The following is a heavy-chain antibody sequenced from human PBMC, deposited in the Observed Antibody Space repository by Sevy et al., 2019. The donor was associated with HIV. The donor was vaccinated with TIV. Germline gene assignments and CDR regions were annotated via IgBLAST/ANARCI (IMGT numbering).Heavy chain of an antibody. Sequence: SETLCLTCTVSGDSINTYYWSWIRQPPGKGLEWIGYVSHSGNTNYNPSLKSRVSMSVDTSTNQFSLKVKSVTAADTAVYYCARLRWDLVVVPGATPGCYFDSWGQWTLVTVSS. D-gene: IGHD2-2*02. CDR1: GDSINTYY. J-gene: IGHJ4*02. CDR3: ARLRWDLVVVPGATPGCYFDS. CDR2: VSHSGNT. V-gene: IGHV4-59*08.